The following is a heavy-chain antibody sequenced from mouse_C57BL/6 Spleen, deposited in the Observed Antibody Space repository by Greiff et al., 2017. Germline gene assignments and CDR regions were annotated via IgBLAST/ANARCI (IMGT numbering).Heavy chain of an antibody. J-gene: IGHJ3*01. Sequence: EVKLLESGPGLVKPSQSLSLTCSVTGYSITSGYYWNWIRQFPGNKLEWMGYISYDGSNNYNPSLKNRISITRDTSKNQFFLKLNSVTTEDTATYYCAREGYYGSSLFAYWGQGTLVTVSA. D-gene: IGHD1-1*01. CDR3: AREGYYGSSLFAY. V-gene: IGHV3-6*01. CDR1: GYSITSGYY. CDR2: ISYDGSN.